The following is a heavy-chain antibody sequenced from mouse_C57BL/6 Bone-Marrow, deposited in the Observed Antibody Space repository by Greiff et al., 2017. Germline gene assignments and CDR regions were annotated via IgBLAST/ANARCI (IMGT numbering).Heavy chain of an antibody. J-gene: IGHJ1*03. V-gene: IGHV14-1*01. CDR2: IDPEDGDT. D-gene: IGHD2-4*01. Sequence: VQLKQSGAELVRPGASVKLSCTASGFNIKDYYMHWVKQRPEQGLEWIGRIDPEDGDTESAPKFQGKATMTADTSSNTAYLQLSSLTSEDTAVYYCTTSLIYYDYDDPVWGTGTTVTVSS. CDR1: GFNIKDYY. CDR3: TTSLIYYDYDDPV.